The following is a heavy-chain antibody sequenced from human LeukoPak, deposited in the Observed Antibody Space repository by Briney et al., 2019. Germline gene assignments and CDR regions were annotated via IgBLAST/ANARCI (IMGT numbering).Heavy chain of an antibody. V-gene: IGHV1-18*04. CDR2: ISGYNGDT. CDR1: GYTFTRHG. J-gene: IGHJ4*02. D-gene: IGHD6-19*01. CDR3: ARDPSNSSGRYVLFDF. Sequence: ASVKVSCKASGYTFTRHGIGRVRQAPGQGLEWMGWISGYNGDTNYAQNFQGRVTMTTDTSTSTAYLELRNLRSDDTAVYYCARDPSNSSGRYVLFDFWGQGTLVTVSS.